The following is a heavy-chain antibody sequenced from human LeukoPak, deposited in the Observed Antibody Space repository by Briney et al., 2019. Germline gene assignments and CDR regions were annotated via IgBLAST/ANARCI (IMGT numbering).Heavy chain of an antibody. D-gene: IGHD2-2*01. CDR1: GFTFSSYA. J-gene: IGHJ6*02. Sequence: GGSLRLSCAASGFTFSSYAMHWVRQAPGKGLEWVAVISYDGSNKYYADSVKGRFTISRDNSKNTLYLQMNSLRAEDTDVYYCASPYCSSTSCYYYYYYGMDVWGQGTTVTVSS. CDR2: ISYDGSNK. CDR3: ASPYCSSTSCYYYYYYGMDV. V-gene: IGHV3-30*04.